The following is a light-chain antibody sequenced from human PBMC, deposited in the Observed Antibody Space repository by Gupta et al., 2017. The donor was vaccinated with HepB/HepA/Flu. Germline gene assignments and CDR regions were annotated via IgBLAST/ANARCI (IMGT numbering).Light chain of an antibody. J-gene: IGKJ1*01. CDR3: QQRSDWPRT. V-gene: IGKV3-11*01. CDR2: DAS. CDR1: QSISYY. Sequence: EIVLTQSPATLSLSPGERATLSCRASQSISYYVAWYQHKPGQAPRLLIYDASRRATGIPARFSGSGSGTDFTLIINSLEPEDFAVYYCQQRSDWPRTFGQGTKMEI.